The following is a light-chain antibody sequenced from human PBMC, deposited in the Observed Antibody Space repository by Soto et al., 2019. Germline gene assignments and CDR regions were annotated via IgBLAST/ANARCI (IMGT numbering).Light chain of an antibody. CDR2: SDN. V-gene: IGLV1-44*01. CDR3: AAWDDSLNGYV. J-gene: IGLJ1*01. Sequence: QSVLTQPPSASGTPGQRVTISCSGSSSNIGSNTVNWYQQLPGTAPKLLIYSDNQRPSGVPDRFSGSKSSTSASLAISGLQSDDESDYYCAAWDDSLNGYVFGTGTKVTVL. CDR1: SSNIGSNT.